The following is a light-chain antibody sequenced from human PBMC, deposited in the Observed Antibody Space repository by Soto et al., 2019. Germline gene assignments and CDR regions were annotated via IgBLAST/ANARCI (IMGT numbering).Light chain of an antibody. CDR1: SSGVGSYNL. J-gene: IGLJ2*01. V-gene: IGLV2-23*01. CDR3: CSYAGGSTVI. Sequence: QSALTQPASVSGSPGQSITISCTGTSSGVGSYNLVSWYQHHPGKAPKFMIYDGNGRPSGVSNRYSGSQSANTASLTISGLQAEDEADYYCCSYAGGSTVISGGGTKLTVL. CDR2: DGN.